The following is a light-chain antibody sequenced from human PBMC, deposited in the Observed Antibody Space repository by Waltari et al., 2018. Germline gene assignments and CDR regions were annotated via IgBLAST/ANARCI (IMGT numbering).Light chain of an antibody. Sequence: EIVMTQSPATLSLSPGERATLSCRASQSVSSNLAWYQQKPGQAPRLLIYGASSRATGIPDRFSGSGSGTDFTLTINSLEPEEVGVYYCLQRNDWPRTFGQGTKVEI. CDR3: LQRNDWPRT. CDR1: QSVSSN. V-gene: IGKV3D-15*01. J-gene: IGKJ1*01. CDR2: GAS.